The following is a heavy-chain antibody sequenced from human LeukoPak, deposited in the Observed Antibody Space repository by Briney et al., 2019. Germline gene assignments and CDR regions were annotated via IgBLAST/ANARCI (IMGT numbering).Heavy chain of an antibody. CDR1: DFTFSRYS. Sequence: GGSLRLSCAASDFTFSRYSMNWFRQAAGEGLEWVSSISSGGHNIFYGDPVKGRFTISRDNAKNSLYLQMNSLRVEDTAVYYCARHGDGFYHGMDVWGQGTTVTVSS. D-gene: IGHD4-17*01. CDR2: ISSGGHNI. J-gene: IGHJ6*01. CDR3: ARHGDGFYHGMDV. V-gene: IGHV3-21*01.